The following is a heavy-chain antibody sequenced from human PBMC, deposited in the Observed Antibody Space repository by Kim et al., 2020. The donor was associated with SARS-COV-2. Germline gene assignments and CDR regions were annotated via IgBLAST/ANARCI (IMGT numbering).Heavy chain of an antibody. Sequence: ASVKVSCKASGYTFTGYYMHWVRQAPGQGLEWMGRINPNSGGTNYAQKFQGRVTMTRDTSISTAYMELSRLRSDDTAVYYCAREGVGSGWYNWNYLGSPTSARFDPWGQGTLVTVSS. D-gene: IGHD1-7*01. CDR3: AREGVGSGWYNWNYLGSPTSARFDP. V-gene: IGHV1-2*06. CDR1: GYTFTGYY. CDR2: INPNSGGT. J-gene: IGHJ5*02.